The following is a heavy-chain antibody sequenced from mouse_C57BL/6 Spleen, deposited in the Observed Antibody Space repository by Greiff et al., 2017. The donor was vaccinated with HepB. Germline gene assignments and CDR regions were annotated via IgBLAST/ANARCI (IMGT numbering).Heavy chain of an antibody. CDR2: IDPSDSYT. J-gene: IGHJ4*01. Sequence: VQLQQSGAELVMPGASVKLSCKASGYTFTSYWMHWVKQRPGQGLEWIGEIDPSDSYTNYNQKFKGKSTLTVDKSSSTAYMQLSSLTSEDSAVYYCARIDSSGYDYYAMDDWGQGTSVTVSS. CDR1: GYTFTSYW. CDR3: ARIDSSGYDYYAMDD. D-gene: IGHD3-2*02. V-gene: IGHV1-69*01.